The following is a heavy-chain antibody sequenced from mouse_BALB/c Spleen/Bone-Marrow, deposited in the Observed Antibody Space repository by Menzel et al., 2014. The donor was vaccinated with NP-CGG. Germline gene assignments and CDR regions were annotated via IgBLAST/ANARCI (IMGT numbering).Heavy chain of an antibody. J-gene: IGHJ2*01. V-gene: IGHV1-9*01. CDR3: ARFYYYGSSYYFDY. CDR2: ILPGSGST. Sequence: VQLQQSGAELMKPGASVKISCKATGYTFSSYWIEWVKQRPGHGLEWIGEILPGSGSTNYNEKFKGKATFTADTSSNTAYMQLSSLTSEDSAVYHCARFYYYGSSYYFDYWGQGTTLTVSS. CDR1: GYTFSSYW. D-gene: IGHD1-1*01.